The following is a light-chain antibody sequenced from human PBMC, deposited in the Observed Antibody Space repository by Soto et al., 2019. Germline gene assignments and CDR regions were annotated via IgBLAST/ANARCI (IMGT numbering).Light chain of an antibody. V-gene: IGKV3-15*01. Sequence: EIVLTQSPATLSVSPGERATLSCRASQSVSRNLAWYQQKPGQAPRLLIYGASTRATGIPARFGGSGSGTGFTLTISGLQSEDFGLFFCQHYYKWPLSFGGGTKVEIK. CDR1: QSVSRN. CDR2: GAS. J-gene: IGKJ4*01. CDR3: QHYYKWPLS.